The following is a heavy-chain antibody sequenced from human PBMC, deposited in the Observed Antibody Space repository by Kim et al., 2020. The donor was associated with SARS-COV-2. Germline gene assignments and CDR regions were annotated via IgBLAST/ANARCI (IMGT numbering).Heavy chain of an antibody. V-gene: IGHV7-4-1*02. CDR3: ATFVTSADV. CDR2: ISTDTGTP. CDR1: GYTFTSYT. Sequence: ASVKVSCKASGYTFTSYTMNWVRQAPGQGLEWMGWISTDTGTPTYAQGFTGRFVFSLHTSVSTAYLEITRLKAEDTAVYFCATFVTSADVWGQGTTVTVS. J-gene: IGHJ6*02.